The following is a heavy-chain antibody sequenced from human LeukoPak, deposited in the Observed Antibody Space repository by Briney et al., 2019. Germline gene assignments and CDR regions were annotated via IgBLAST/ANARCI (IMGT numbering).Heavy chain of an antibody. CDR1: GFTFSSYA. J-gene: IGHJ4*02. Sequence: GRSLRLSCAASGFTFSSYAMHWVRQAPGKGLEWVAVISYDGSNKYYADSVKGRFIISRDNAKNSLHLQMSSLRVEDTAVYYCMDLGHSDWGQGTLVTVSS. CDR2: ISYDGSNK. V-gene: IGHV3-30*04. D-gene: IGHD5-12*01. CDR3: MDLGHSD.